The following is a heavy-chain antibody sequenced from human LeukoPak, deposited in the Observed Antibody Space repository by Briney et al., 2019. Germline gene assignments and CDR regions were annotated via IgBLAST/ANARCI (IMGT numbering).Heavy chain of an antibody. D-gene: IGHD3-22*01. CDR3: ARYPGGINYYDSSGHFDY. Sequence: GGSLRLSCAASGFTFSSYAMSWIRQAPGKGLEWVSAISGSGGSTYYADSVKGRFTISRDNSKNTLYLQMNSLRAEDTAVYYCARYPGGINYYDSSGHFDYWGQGTLVTVSS. J-gene: IGHJ4*02. V-gene: IGHV3-23*01. CDR2: ISGSGGST. CDR1: GFTFSSYA.